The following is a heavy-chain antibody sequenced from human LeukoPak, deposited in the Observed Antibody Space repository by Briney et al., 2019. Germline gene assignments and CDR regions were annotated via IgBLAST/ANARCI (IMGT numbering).Heavy chain of an antibody. CDR1: GGSFSGYY. V-gene: IGHV4-34*01. CDR2: INHSGST. J-gene: IGHJ4*02. CDR3: ARDRKYYYDSSGYYIDY. D-gene: IGHD3-22*01. Sequence: PSETLSLTCAVYGGSFSGYYWSWIRQPPGKGLEWIGEINHSGSTNYNPSLKSRVTIPVDTSKNQFSLKLSSVTAADTAVYYCARDRKYYYDSSGYYIDYWGQGTLVTVSS.